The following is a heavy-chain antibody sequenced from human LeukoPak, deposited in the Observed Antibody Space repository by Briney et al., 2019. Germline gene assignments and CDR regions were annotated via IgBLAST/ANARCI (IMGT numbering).Heavy chain of an antibody. J-gene: IGHJ4*02. CDR1: GGSINSAGYF. V-gene: IGHV4-39*01. CDR2: IYYSGTT. Sequence: SETLSLTCTVSGGSINSAGYFWAWIRQPPGKGLEWIGTIYYSGTTYYSPSLKSRVTMSVDMSKSQFSLNVSSVTAADTAVYYCARRLEIATAMDYWGQGILVTVSS. CDR3: ARRLEIATAMDY. D-gene: IGHD2-2*01.